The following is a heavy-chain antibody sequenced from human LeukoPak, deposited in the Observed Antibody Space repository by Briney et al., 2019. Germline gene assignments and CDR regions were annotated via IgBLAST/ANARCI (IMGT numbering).Heavy chain of an antibody. CDR3: AKDTYDFLYYYYYMDV. CDR2: ISGSGGST. D-gene: IGHD3-3*01. Sequence: GGSLRLSCAASGFTFSSYAMSWVRQAPGKGLEWVSAISGSGGSTYYADSVKGRFTISRDNSKNTLYLQMNSLRAEDTAVYYCAKDTYDFLYYYYYMDVWGEGTTVTVSS. J-gene: IGHJ6*03. CDR1: GFTFSSYA. V-gene: IGHV3-23*01.